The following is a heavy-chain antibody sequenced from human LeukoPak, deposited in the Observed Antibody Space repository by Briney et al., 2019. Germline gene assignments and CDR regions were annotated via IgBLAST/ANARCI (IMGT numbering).Heavy chain of an antibody. CDR2: INHSGST. D-gene: IGHD3-10*01. J-gene: IGHJ5*02. CDR1: GGSFSGYY. Sequence: SETLSLTCAVYGGSFSGYYWSWIRQPPGKGLEWIGEINHSGSTNYNPSLKSRVTISVDTSKNQFSLKLSSVTAADTAVYYCARGRKSFNWFDPWGQGTLVTVSS. V-gene: IGHV4-34*01. CDR3: ARGRKSFNWFDP.